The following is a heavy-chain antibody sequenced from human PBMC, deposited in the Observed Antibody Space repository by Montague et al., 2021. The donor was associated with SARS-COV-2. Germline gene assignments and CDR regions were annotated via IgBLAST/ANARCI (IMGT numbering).Heavy chain of an antibody. CDR1: GFTFSSYA. Sequence: SLRLSCAASGFTFSSYAMSWVRQAPGKGLEWVSVIYSGYPNTYYADSEKGRFTISRDNSKNTLYLQMNSLRAEDTAVYYCAKGGCSGGSCYLYNWFDPWGQGTLVTVSS. V-gene: IGHV3-23*03. D-gene: IGHD2-15*01. CDR2: IYSGYPNT. J-gene: IGHJ5*02. CDR3: AKGGCSGGSCYLYNWFDP.